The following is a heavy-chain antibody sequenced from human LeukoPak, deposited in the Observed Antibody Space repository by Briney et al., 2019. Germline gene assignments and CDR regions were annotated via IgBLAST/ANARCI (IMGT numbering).Heavy chain of an antibody. D-gene: IGHD1-26*01. Sequence: WGSLRLSCAASGFTFSSYAMHWVRQAPGKGLEWVAVISYDESNKYYADSVKGRFTISRDNSKNTLYLQMNSLRAEDTAVYYCARESSWAPDYWGQGTLVTVSS. CDR3: ARESSWAPDY. V-gene: IGHV3-30-3*01. CDR2: ISYDESNK. J-gene: IGHJ4*02. CDR1: GFTFSSYA.